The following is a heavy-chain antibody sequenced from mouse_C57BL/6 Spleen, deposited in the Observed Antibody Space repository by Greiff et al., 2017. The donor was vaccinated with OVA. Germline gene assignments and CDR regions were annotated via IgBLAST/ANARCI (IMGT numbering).Heavy chain of an antibody. CDR3: ARMLTGSYYFDY. CDR2: IYPGDGDT. CDR1: AYAFSSYW. J-gene: IGHJ2*01. D-gene: IGHD4-1*01. Sequence: QVHVKQSGAELVKPGASVKISCKASAYAFSSYWMNWVKQRPGKGLEWIGQIYPGDGDTNYNGKFKGKATLTADKSSSTAYMQLSSLTSEDSAVYFCARMLTGSYYFDYWGQGTTLTVSS. V-gene: IGHV1-80*01.